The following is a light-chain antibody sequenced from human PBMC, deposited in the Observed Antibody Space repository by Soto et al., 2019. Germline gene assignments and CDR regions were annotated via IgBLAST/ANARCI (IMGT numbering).Light chain of an antibody. V-gene: IGLV2-23*01. CDR2: ETS. CDR3: CSYAGSSTFVV. CDR1: SSDIGSYNL. J-gene: IGLJ2*01. Sequence: QSVLTQPASVSESPGQSITVSCTGSSSDIGSYNLVSWYQQHPGKAPKLVMYETSKRPSGVSNRFSGSKSGNTACLTISGLQAEDEGDYYCCSYAGSSTFVVFGGGTQLTVL.